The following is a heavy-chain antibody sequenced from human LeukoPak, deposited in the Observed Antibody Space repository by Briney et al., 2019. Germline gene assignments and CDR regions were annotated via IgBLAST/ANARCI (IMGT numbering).Heavy chain of an antibody. V-gene: IGHV1-8*01. CDR1: GYTFTSYD. CDR2: MDPNTGNT. CDR3: ARGVPLGYCTYGVCYPPYYFDY. Sequence: ASVKVSCKASGYTFTSYDINWVRQATGQGLEWMGWMDPNTGNTGYAQKFKGRLTITRDSSIDTAYMDLSGLSSEDTAVYYCARGVPLGYCTYGVCYPPYYFDYWGQGTLVTASS. J-gene: IGHJ4*02. D-gene: IGHD2-8*01.